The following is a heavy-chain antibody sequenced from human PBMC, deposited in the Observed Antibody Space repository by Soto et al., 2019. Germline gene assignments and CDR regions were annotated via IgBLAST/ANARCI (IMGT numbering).Heavy chain of an antibody. J-gene: IGHJ4*02. D-gene: IGHD2-15*01. Sequence: GGPLRPPCAASAGNSRDYARSWVSKDTRTGLEWVQAISGSGGSTYYADSVKGRFTISRDNSKNTLYLQMNGLRAEDTAVYYCAKDLLASDIVVVVAATYFDYWGQGTLVTVSS. CDR2: ISGSGGST. CDR3: AKDLLASDIVVVVAATYFDY. CDR1: AGNSRDYA. V-gene: IGHV3-23*01.